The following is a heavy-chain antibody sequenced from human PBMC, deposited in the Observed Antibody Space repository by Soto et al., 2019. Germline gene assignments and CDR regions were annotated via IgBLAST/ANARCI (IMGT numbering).Heavy chain of an antibody. CDR1: GFTFSSYA. CDR3: ARAASGLLYSSGWYFNY. Sequence: GGSLRLSCAASGFTFSSYAMHWVRQAPGKGLEWVAVISYDGSNKYYADSVKGRFTISRDNSKNTLYLQMNSLRAEDTAVYYCARAASGLLYSSGWYFNYWGQGTLVTVSS. D-gene: IGHD6-19*01. J-gene: IGHJ4*02. CDR2: ISYDGSNK. V-gene: IGHV3-30-3*01.